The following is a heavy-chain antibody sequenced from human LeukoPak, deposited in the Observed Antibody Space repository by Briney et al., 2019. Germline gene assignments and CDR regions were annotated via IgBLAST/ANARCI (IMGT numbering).Heavy chain of an antibody. Sequence: PGGSLRLSCAASGFTFSDAWMTWVRQAPGKGLEWVSVISDSGSNTYYADSVKGRFTISRDNSKNTVYLQMNNLRAEDTAVYYCAIYNRADYWGQGTLVTVSS. D-gene: IGHD1-14*01. J-gene: IGHJ4*02. CDR1: GFTFSDAW. V-gene: IGHV3-23*01. CDR2: ISDSGSNT. CDR3: AIYNRADY.